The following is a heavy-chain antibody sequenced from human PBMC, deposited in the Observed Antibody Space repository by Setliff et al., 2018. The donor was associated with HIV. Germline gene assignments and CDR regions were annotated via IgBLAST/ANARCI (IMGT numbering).Heavy chain of an antibody. CDR2: IYYSGGT. CDR3: ARGARLLAAYSDRWDYFYMAV. Sequence: SETLSLTCTVSGGSISSGGYYWSWIRQHPGKGLEWIGYIYYSGGTYYNPSLKSRVTISVDTSKNRFSLKVNSMTAADTAVYYCARGARLLAAYSDRWDYFYMAVWGKGTTVTVSS. CDR1: GGSISSGGYY. V-gene: IGHV4-31*03. D-gene: IGHD1-26*01. J-gene: IGHJ6*03.